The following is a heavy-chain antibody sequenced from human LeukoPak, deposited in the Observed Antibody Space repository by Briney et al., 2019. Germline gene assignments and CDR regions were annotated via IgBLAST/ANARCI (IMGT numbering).Heavy chain of an antibody. Sequence: PGGSPRLSCAASGFTFSSYWMHWVRQAPGKGLVWVSRINSDGSSTSYADSVKGRFTISRDNAKNTLYLQMNSLRAEDTAVYYCARGSSSWSHFDYSGQGTLVTVSS. D-gene: IGHD6-13*01. CDR1: GFTFSSYW. J-gene: IGHJ4*02. CDR2: INSDGSST. V-gene: IGHV3-74*01. CDR3: ARGSSSWSHFDY.